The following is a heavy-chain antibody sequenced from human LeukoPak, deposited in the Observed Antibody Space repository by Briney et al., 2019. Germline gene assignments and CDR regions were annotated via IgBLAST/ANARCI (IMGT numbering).Heavy chain of an antibody. D-gene: IGHD3-10*01. CDR2: IRNDGDVI. Sequence: GGSLRLSCAASGFTFTSFGMHWVRQAPGKGLEWVAFIRNDGDVIYYTDSVKGRFTISRDNSKNTVYLQLNSLRAEDTAVYYCAKSLWDYWGQGTLVTVSS. CDR3: AKSLWDY. V-gene: IGHV3-30*02. J-gene: IGHJ4*02. CDR1: GFTFTSFG.